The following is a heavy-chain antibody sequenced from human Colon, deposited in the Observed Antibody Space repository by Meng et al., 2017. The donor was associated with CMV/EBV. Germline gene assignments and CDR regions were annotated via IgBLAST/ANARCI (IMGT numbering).Heavy chain of an antibody. CDR3: AKTKVAPIEGNHFDY. D-gene: IGHD4-17*01. Sequence: GESLKISCAASGFSFSNYVMNWVRQAPGKGLEWVSAIRGSGANTYYADSVKGRFTTSRDNSKNTLYLEMNSLRAEDTAMYYCAKTKVAPIEGNHFDYWGLGTLVTVSS. J-gene: IGHJ4*02. CDR2: IRGSGANT. CDR1: GFSFSNYV. V-gene: IGHV3-23*01.